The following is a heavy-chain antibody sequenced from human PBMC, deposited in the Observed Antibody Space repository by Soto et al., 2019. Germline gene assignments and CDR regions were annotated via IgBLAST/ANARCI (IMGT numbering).Heavy chain of an antibody. D-gene: IGHD3-10*01. Sequence: ASVKVSCKASGYTFTSYGMSWVRQAPGQGLEWMGWISAYNGNTNYAQKLQGRVTMTTDTSTSTAYMELRSLRSDDTAVYYCAIDRDIMAANSGMSACGEGTTVSVSP. CDR3: AIDRDIMAANSGMSA. CDR1: GYTFTSYG. CDR2: ISAYNGNT. V-gene: IGHV1-18*04. J-gene: IGHJ6*04.